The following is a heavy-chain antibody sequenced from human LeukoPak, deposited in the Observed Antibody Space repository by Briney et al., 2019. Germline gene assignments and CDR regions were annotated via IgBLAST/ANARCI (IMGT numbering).Heavy chain of an antibody. Sequence: GGSLRLSCAASGFSFSSYSIHWVRQAPGKGLEWVAVISYDGSNKYYADSVKGRFTISRDNSKNTLYLQMNSLRAEDTAVYYCARWDDFWSGYLFDYWGQGTLVTVSS. D-gene: IGHD3-3*01. CDR2: ISYDGSNK. J-gene: IGHJ4*02. CDR1: GFSFSSYS. V-gene: IGHV3-30-3*01. CDR3: ARWDDFWSGYLFDY.